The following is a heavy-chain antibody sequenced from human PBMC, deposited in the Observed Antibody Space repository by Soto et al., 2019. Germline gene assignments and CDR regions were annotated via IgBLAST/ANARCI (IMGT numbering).Heavy chain of an antibody. CDR2: INHSGST. CDR3: ADRSTNYFDY. V-gene: IGHV4-34*01. CDR1: GGSFSGYY. D-gene: IGHD2-2*01. Sequence: SETLSLTCAVYGGSFSGYYWSWIRQPPGKGLEWIGEINHSGSTNYNPSLKSRVTLSVDTSKNQFSLQLSSVPAADTAVYYCADRSTNYFDYSGQGTLVTVPP. J-gene: IGHJ4*02.